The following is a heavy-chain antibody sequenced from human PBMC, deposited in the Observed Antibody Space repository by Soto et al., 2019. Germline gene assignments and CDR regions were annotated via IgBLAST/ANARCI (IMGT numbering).Heavy chain of an antibody. J-gene: IGHJ6*02. D-gene: IGHD6-6*01. Sequence: QVQLVQSGAEVKKPGSSVKVSCKASGGTFSSYAISWVRQAPGQGLEWMGGTLPIFGTANYAQKFQGRVTITPDESTSTGYMELSSLSSGDTAVYYCASPGISSHGLKANYYYGIDVWGQGTTVTVSS. CDR3: ASPGISSHGLKANYYYGIDV. CDR1: GGTFSSYA. V-gene: IGHV1-69*01. CDR2: TLPIFGTA.